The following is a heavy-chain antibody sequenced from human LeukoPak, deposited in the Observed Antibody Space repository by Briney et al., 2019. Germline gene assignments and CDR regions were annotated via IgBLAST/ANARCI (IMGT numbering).Heavy chain of an antibody. CDR2: IYYSGST. Sequence: ETLSLTCTVSGGSISSSSYYWGWIRQPPGKGLEWIGSIYYSGSTYYNPSLKGRVTISVDTSKNQFSLKLSSVTAADTAAYYCARQFVPYPHYDILTGYYSLEYFDYWGQGTLVTVSS. D-gene: IGHD3-9*01. CDR3: ARQFVPYPHYDILTGYYSLEYFDY. CDR1: GGSISSSSYY. V-gene: IGHV4-39*01. J-gene: IGHJ4*02.